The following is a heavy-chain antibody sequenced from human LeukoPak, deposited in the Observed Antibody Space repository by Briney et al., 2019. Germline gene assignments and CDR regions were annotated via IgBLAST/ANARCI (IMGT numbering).Heavy chain of an antibody. CDR3: ARSAVGTSCCTAVDY. D-gene: IGHD1-26*01. CDR2: ISTSGDRT. Sequence: PGGSLRLSCAAPGFTFSTYAMTWVRQAPGKGLEWVSGISTSGDRTYYADSVKGRFTISSDNSKNTLYLQMNSLRAEDTAEYYCARSAVGTSCCTAVDYWGQGTLVTVFS. V-gene: IGHV3-23*01. CDR1: GFTFSTYA. J-gene: IGHJ4*02.